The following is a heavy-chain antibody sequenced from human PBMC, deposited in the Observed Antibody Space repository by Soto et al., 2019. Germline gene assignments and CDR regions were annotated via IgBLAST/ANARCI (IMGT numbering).Heavy chain of an antibody. J-gene: IGHJ5*02. V-gene: IGHV4-59*01. CDR2: IYYSGST. CDR1: GGSISSFY. Sequence: TSETLSLTCTVSGGSISSFYWSWIRQPPGKGLEWIGYIYYSGSTNYNPSLKSRVTISVDTSKNQFSLKLSSVTAADTAVYYCARYYGDYYNWFDPWGQGTLVTVSS. CDR3: ARYYGDYYNWFDP. D-gene: IGHD4-17*01.